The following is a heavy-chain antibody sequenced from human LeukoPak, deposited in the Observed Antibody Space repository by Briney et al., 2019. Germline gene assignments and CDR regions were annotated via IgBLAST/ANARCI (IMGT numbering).Heavy chain of an antibody. CDR3: ARDNGNKYYFDY. J-gene: IGHJ4*02. CDR2: ISYDGGNK. D-gene: IGHD2-8*01. V-gene: IGHV3-30-3*01. Sequence: GGSLRLSCAASGFTFSNYAMHWVRQAPGKGLEWVAVISYDGGNKYYADSVKGRFTISRDNSKNTVYLQMNSLRAEDTAVYYCARDNGNKYYFDYWGQGTLVTVSS. CDR1: GFTFSNYA.